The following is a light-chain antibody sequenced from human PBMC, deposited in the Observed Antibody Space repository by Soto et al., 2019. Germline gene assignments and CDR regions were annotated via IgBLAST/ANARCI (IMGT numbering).Light chain of an antibody. CDR2: GAS. J-gene: IGKJ1*01. CDR3: QQYGGSPQT. Sequence: EIVLKQSTGTLSLPPGERATRSCRASQSVSSSYLAWYQQKPGQAPRLLIYGASTRATGIPDRFSGSGSGTDFTLTISRLEPEDFAVYYCQQYGGSPQTFGQGTKV. V-gene: IGKV3-20*01. CDR1: QSVSSSY.